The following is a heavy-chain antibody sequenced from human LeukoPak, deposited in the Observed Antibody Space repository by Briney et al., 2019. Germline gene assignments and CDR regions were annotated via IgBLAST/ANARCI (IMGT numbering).Heavy chain of an antibody. J-gene: IGHJ6*04. CDR2: IYYSGST. D-gene: IGHD7-27*01. CDR3: ARDISQFLSGLGMDV. CDR1: GGSISTSSYY. Sequence: SETLSLTCTVSGGSISTSSYYWGWIRQPPGKGLEWIGSIYYSGSTYYNPSLKSRVTISVDTSKNQFSLKLSSVTAADTAVYYCARDISQFLSGLGMDVWGKGTTVTISS. V-gene: IGHV4-39*07.